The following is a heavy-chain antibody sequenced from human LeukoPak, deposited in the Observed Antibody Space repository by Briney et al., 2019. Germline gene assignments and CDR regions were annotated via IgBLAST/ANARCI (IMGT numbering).Heavy chain of an antibody. CDR1: GGTISSFY. D-gene: IGHD6-6*01. V-gene: IGHV4-59*01. J-gene: IGHJ4*02. CDR3: ARAFRGSSSGLNY. Sequence: PSETLSLTCTVSGGTISSFYWNWIRQPPGKGLEWLGFIYYSGSTNYNPSLKSRVTMSVDTSKNQFSLHLNSVTAADTAVYYCARAFRGSSSGLNYWGQGILVAVSS. CDR2: IYYSGST.